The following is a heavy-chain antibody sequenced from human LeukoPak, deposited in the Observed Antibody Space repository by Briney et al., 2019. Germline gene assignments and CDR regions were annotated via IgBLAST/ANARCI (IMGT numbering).Heavy chain of an antibody. J-gene: IGHJ4*02. Sequence: GGSLRLSCAASGFTFNSYAMSWVRQAPEMGLEWVATISGSGGGTYYAYSVKGRFTISRDDSKNTLYLQMNSLRAEDMAVYYCAKDLGRYRNNYFDYWGQGTLVTVSS. D-gene: IGHD1-26*01. CDR2: ISGSGGGT. CDR1: GFTFNSYA. V-gene: IGHV3-23*01. CDR3: AKDLGRYRNNYFDY.